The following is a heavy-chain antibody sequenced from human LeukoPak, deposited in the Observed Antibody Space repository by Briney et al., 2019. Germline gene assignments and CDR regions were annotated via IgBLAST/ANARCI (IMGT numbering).Heavy chain of an antibody. D-gene: IGHD3-22*01. CDR2: ISTSGRPA. CDR3: ASRSYSSSGNDY. Sequence: PGGSLRLSCAASGFSFSNFELNWFRKPPGRGRGGVSYISTSGRPAYYADSVKGRFTISRDNAENSLYLQMNSLRAEDTAVYYCASRSYSSSGNDYWGQGTLVTVSS. J-gene: IGHJ4*02. CDR1: GFSFSNFE. V-gene: IGHV3-48*03.